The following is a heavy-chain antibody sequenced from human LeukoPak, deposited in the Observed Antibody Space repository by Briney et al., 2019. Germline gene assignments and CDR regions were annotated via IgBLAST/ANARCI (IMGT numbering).Heavy chain of an antibody. Sequence: QTGGSLRLSCAASGFTFSSYWMTWVRQAPGKGLEWVANIKRDGSEKFYVDSVKGRFTISRDNAMSSLYLQMNSLRAEDTAVYYCATSSWNDGDGVFDYWGQGTLVTVSS. CDR3: ATSSWNDGDGVFDY. CDR1: GFTFSSYW. J-gene: IGHJ4*02. CDR2: IKRDGSEK. D-gene: IGHD1-1*01. V-gene: IGHV3-7*01.